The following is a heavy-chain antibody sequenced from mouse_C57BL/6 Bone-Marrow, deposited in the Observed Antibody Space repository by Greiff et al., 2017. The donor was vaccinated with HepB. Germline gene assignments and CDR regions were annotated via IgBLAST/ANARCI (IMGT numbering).Heavy chain of an antibody. CDR1: GFTFSDYG. D-gene: IGHD3-2*02. CDR3: ARGQTAQATSFAY. CDR2: ISSGSSTI. V-gene: IGHV5-17*01. J-gene: IGHJ3*01. Sequence: EVQGVESGGGLVKPGGSLKLSCAASGFTFSDYGMHWVRQAPEKGLEWVAYISSGSSTIYYADTVKGRFTISRDNAKNTLFLQMTSLRSEDTAMYYCARGQTAQATSFAYWGQGTLVTVSA.